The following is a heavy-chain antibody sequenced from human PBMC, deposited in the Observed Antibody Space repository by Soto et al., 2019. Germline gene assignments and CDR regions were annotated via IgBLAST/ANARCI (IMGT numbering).Heavy chain of an antibody. CDR3: ARGANGDYDY. V-gene: IGHV3-23*01. CDR2: VSAGAIST. Sequence: VQLLESGGGLVQPGGSLRLSCAASGFTFSSYAMSWVRQAPGRGLEWVSAVSAGAISTYYADSVKGRFTISRDNSKNLLYVQINSLRGDDMALYFCARGANGDYDYWGQGTLVTVSS. CDR1: GFTFSSYA. J-gene: IGHJ4*02. D-gene: IGHD4-17*01.